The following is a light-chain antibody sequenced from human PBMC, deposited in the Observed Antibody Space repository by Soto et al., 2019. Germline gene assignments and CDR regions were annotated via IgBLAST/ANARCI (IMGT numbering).Light chain of an antibody. V-gene: IGKV1-12*01. CDR2: TAS. CDR1: QTISSW. CDR3: QQANSFPIT. J-gene: IGKJ5*01. Sequence: DILVTQSPSTLSASVGDTVAITCRASQTISSWVAWYQQKPGKAPKLLIYTASSLQSGVPSRFSGSGSGTDFTLTISSLQPEDFATYYCQQANSFPITFGQGTRLEIK.